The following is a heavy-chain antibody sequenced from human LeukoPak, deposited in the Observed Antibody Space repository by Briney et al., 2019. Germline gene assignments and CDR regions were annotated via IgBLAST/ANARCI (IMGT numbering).Heavy chain of an antibody. Sequence: SETLSLTCTVSGGSISGGGGYYWSWIRQRPGKGLAWIGYIYYSGNTYYSPSLRSRVTTSVDTSKNQFSLKLNSVTAADTAVYYCARRGSGSGYNGVSGFDYWGQGTLVTVSS. J-gene: IGHJ4*02. CDR1: GGSISGGGGYY. CDR3: ARRGSGSGYNGVSGFDY. CDR2: IYYSGNT. V-gene: IGHV4-31*03. D-gene: IGHD3-22*01.